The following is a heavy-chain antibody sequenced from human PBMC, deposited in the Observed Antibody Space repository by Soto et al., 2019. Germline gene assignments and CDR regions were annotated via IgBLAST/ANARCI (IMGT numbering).Heavy chain of an antibody. CDR2: INPNSGGT. Sequence: HVQLVQSGAEVKKPGASVKVSCKASGYTFTGYYMHWVRQAPGQGLEWMGWINPNSGGTNYAQKFQGWVTMTRDTSISTAYMELSRLRSDDTAVYYCARASCSGGSCYSPNYFDYWGQGTLVTVSS. J-gene: IGHJ4*02. CDR1: GYTFTGYY. D-gene: IGHD2-15*01. V-gene: IGHV1-2*04. CDR3: ARASCSGGSCYSPNYFDY.